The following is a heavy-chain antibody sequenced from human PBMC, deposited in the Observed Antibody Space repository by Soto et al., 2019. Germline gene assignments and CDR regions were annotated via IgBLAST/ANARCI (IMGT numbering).Heavy chain of an antibody. CDR3: ARGRGVVIPAGTPDAFDV. J-gene: IGHJ3*01. CDR1: GYIFNKYG. CDR2: ISAFNGYT. V-gene: IGHV1-18*01. Sequence: ASVKVSCKASGYIFNKYGFNWMRQSPGQGLEWMGRISAFNGYTNFAQKFQGRVTLTTYTSTNTAYMELSSLRSDETAIYYCARGRGVVIPAGTPDAFDVWGQGTMVTVSS. D-gene: IGHD2-21*01.